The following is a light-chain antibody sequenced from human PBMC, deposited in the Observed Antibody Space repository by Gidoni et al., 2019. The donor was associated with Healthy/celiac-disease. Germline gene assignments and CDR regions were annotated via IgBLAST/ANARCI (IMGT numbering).Light chain of an antibody. Sequence: TQMTHGPSSLSASVGDRVTISCRESQSITSYLNWYQQKPGKAPKLLIYAASSLQNGVQSRFSGSGSGTDFTLTISSLKRGEVATYYCQQSYTTLFTFGHGTKVDIK. J-gene: IGKJ3*01. CDR2: AAS. V-gene: IGKV1-39*01. CDR1: QSITSY. CDR3: QQSYTTLFT.